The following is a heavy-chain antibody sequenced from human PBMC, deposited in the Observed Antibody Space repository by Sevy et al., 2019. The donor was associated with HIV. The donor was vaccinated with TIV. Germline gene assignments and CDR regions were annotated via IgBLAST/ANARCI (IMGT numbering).Heavy chain of an antibody. CDR1: GFSFSDYR. D-gene: IGHD3-16*01. CDR2: ISYDGRNNK. V-gene: IGHV3-30*03. J-gene: IGHJ4*02. Sequence: GGSLRLSCAASGFSFSDYRMHWVRQAPGKGLEWVAVISYDGRNNKYNADSVKGRFTISRDNSKNTLYLQMNSLRAEETAIYYCARVRGEILSSAFDYWGQGTLVTVSS. CDR3: ARVRGEILSSAFDY.